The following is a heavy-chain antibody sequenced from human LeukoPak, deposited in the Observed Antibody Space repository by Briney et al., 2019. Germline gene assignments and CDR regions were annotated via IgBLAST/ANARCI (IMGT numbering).Heavy chain of an antibody. V-gene: IGHV3-20*04. CDR2: INWNGGST. D-gene: IGHD6-13*01. CDR1: GFTFDDYG. Sequence: GGSLRLSCAASGFTFDDYGMSGVRQAPGKGLEWVSGINWNGGSTGYADSVKGRFTISRDNAKNSLYLQMNSLRAEDTALYYCARGTIKAAATDFDYWGQGTLVTVSS. J-gene: IGHJ4*02. CDR3: ARGTIKAAATDFDY.